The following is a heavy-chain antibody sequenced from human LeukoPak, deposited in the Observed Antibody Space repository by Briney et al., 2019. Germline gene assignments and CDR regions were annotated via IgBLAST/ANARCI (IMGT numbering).Heavy chain of an antibody. CDR3: ARDRHITIFGVVPHRWFDP. CDR1: GGSVSNSGYY. CDR2: IYYNGST. V-gene: IGHV4-31*03. J-gene: IGHJ5*02. Sequence: KPSETLSLTCTVSGGSVSNSGYYWSWIRQHPGKGLEWIGNIYYNGSTYYNPSLKSRLSISVDTSKNQFSLKLSSVTAADTAVYYCARDRHITIFGVVPHRWFDPWGQGTLVTVSS. D-gene: IGHD3-3*01.